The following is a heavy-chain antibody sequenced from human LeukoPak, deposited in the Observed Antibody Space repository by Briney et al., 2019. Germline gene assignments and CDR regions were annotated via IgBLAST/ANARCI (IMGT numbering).Heavy chain of an antibody. CDR3: ARPLSYAGATVGY. J-gene: IGHJ4*02. CDR2: IYPSDSDT. V-gene: IGHV5-51*01. Sequence: GESLKISCQVSGYSFTTYWIGWVRQMPGKGLEWMGIIYPSDSDTRYSPSFEGQVTISADKSISTAYLQWSSLKASDTAMYYCARPLSYAGATVGYWGQGTLVTVSS. D-gene: IGHD1-26*01. CDR1: GYSFTTYW.